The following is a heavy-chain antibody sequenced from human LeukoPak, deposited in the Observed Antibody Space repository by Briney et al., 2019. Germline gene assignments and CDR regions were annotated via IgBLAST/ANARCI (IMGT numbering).Heavy chain of an antibody. D-gene: IGHD3-22*01. CDR2: IRYDGSNK. Sequence: GGSLRLSCAASGFTFSSYGIHWVRQAPGKGLEWVAFIRYDGSNKYYVDSVKGRFTISRDNSKNTLYLQMNSLRAEDTAVYYCAKDGRLVRPQYIFDSWGQGTLVSVSS. V-gene: IGHV3-30*02. J-gene: IGHJ4*02. CDR3: AKDGRLVRPQYIFDS. CDR1: GFTFSSYG.